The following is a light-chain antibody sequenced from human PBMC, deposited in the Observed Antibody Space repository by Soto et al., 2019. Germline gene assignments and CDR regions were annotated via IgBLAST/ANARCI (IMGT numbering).Light chain of an antibody. V-gene: IGKV3-20*01. CDR1: QSVSSSY. J-gene: IGKJ5*01. CDR3: QHYYGTSPIT. CDR2: GAS. Sequence: IVVTQSRGTLYSYPGESSTLSCRASQSVSSSYLAWYQQKPGQAPRLLIYGASNRATGIPDRFSGSGSGTDFTLTISRLEPEDFALYYCQHYYGTSPITFGQGTRLEVK.